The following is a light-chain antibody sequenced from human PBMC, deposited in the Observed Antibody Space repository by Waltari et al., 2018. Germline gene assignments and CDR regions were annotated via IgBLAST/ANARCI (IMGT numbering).Light chain of an antibody. J-gene: IGKJ1*01. CDR3: QQYHQWWT. CDR1: QSIGTD. V-gene: IGKV3-15*01. CDR2: GIS. Sequence: EIVMTQSPATLSVSPGERVTLSCRASQSIGTDLAWYQKKPGQAPRLLIYGISFSATGVTARFSGSLSATEFTLTISSLLSEDFAVYYCQQYHQWWTCGQGTKVEIK.